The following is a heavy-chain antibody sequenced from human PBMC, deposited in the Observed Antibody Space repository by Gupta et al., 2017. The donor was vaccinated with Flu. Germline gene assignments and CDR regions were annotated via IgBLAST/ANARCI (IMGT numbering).Heavy chain of an antibody. CDR3: ARLGGSGTSFHYFYGLDV. CDR2: ISRSSGYI. V-gene: IGHV3-21*02. Sequence: EVQLLESGGGLVRPGGSLRLSCAASGFSFTTYTFNWVTKAPGKGLEWLASISRSSGYIYYADSVKGRFTISRDNSEASLYLEMNSLRDEDTALYYCARLGGSGTSFHYFYGLDVWGRGTAVTVSS. D-gene: IGHD6-19*01. CDR1: GFSFTTYT. J-gene: IGHJ6*02.